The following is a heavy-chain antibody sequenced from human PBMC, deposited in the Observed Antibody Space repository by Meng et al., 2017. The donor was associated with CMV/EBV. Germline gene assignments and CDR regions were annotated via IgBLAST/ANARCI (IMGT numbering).Heavy chain of an antibody. CDR2: IIPIFGTA. J-gene: IGHJ6*02. V-gene: IGHV1-69*05. CDR3: AASNPTYYYYGMDV. Sequence: SVTVSCKASGGTLSSYDISWVRQAPGQGLEWVGGIIPIFGTANYAQKFQGRVTITTDESTSTAYMELSSLRSEDTAVYYCAASNPTYYYYGMDVWGQGTTVTVSS. CDR1: GGTLSSYD.